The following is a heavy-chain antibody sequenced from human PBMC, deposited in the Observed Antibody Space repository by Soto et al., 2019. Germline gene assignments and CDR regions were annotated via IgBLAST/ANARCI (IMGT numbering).Heavy chain of an antibody. Sequence: QVQLVQSGAEVKKPGASVKVSCKTSGYTFNTYGISWVRQAPGPGLEWMGWINPYNGNTNYAQKFQGRVAMTTDTSTSTAYMELRSLTSDDTAVYYCARDSGSPGGSDPWGQGTLVTVSS. CDR2: INPYNGNT. CDR3: ARDSGSPGGSDP. CDR1: GYTFNTYG. V-gene: IGHV1-18*01. J-gene: IGHJ5*02. D-gene: IGHD2-15*01.